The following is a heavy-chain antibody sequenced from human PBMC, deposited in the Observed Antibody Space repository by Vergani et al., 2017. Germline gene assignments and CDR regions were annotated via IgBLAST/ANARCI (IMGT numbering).Heavy chain of an antibody. V-gene: IGHV4-59*01. CDR3: ASPYDFYGMDV. CDR1: GGSISSYY. Sequence: QVQLQESGPGLVKPSGTLSLTCTVSGGSISSYYWSWIRQPPGKGLEWIGYIYYSGSTNYNPSLKSRVTISVDTSKNQFSLKLSSVTAADTAVYYCASPYDFYGMDVWGQGTTVTVSS. J-gene: IGHJ6*02. CDR2: IYYSGST. D-gene: IGHD3-3*01.